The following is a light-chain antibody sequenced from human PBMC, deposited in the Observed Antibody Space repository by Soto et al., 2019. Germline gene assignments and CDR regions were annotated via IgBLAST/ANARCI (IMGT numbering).Light chain of an antibody. CDR1: SSDVGTFNL. V-gene: IGLV2-23*01. CDR3: CLYAGTRTSWV. CDR2: EGT. J-gene: IGLJ1*01. Sequence: QSALTQPASVSGFLGQSITMSCTGSSSDVGTFNLVSWFQQHPGKAPKLLIFEGTKRPSGVSDRFSGSKSGNTASLTISGLQAEDEADYHCCLYAGTRTSWVFGTGTKLTVL.